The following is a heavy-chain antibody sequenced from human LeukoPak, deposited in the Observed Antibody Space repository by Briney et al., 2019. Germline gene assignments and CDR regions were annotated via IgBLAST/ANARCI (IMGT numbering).Heavy chain of an antibody. J-gene: IGHJ4*02. D-gene: IGHD2-15*01. V-gene: IGHV3-21*01. CDR2: ISTVSTYT. CDR3: VSQEVVPH. CDR1: GFTFTDYS. Sequence: GGSLRLSCAASGFTFTDYSMTWVRQAPGKGLEWVSSISTVSTYTFYSDSAKGRFTITRDNAKNTLYLQMSSLRAEDTAVYYCVSQEVVPHWGQGTLVSVSS.